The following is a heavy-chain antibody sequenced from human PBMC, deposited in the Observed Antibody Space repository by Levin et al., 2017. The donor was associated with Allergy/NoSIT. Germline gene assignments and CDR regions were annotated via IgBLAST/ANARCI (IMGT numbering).Heavy chain of an antibody. Sequence: SETLSLTCAVYGGSFSGYYWSWIRQPPGKGLEWIGEINHSGSTNYNPSLKSRVTISVDTSKNQFSLKLSSVTAADTAVYYCARGRGRQLLWFRELWGPFDYWGQGTLVTVSS. CDR3: ARGRGRQLLWFRELWGPFDY. D-gene: IGHD3-10*01. CDR2: INHSGST. J-gene: IGHJ4*02. CDR1: GGSFSGYY. V-gene: IGHV4-34*01.